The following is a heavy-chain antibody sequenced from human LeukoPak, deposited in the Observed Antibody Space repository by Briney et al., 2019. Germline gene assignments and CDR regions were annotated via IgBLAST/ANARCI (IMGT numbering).Heavy chain of an antibody. J-gene: IGHJ4*02. CDR3: ARESEWLDY. Sequence: GGSQRLSCAASGFTFSSYAMHWGRQAPGKGLEWVAVISYDGSNKYYADAVKGRFTISRDNSKNTLYLQLNSMRAEDTAVYYCARESEWLDYWGQGTLVTVSS. CDR1: GFTFSSYA. D-gene: IGHD3-3*01. V-gene: IGHV3-30*04. CDR2: ISYDGSNK.